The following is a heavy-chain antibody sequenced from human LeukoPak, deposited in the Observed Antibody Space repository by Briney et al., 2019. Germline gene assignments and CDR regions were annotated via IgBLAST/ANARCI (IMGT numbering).Heavy chain of an antibody. J-gene: IGHJ3*02. Sequence: SETLSLTCTVSGGSISSYYWSWIRQPPGKGLEWIGYIYYSGRTDYNPSLKSRVTISVDTSKHQFSIKLKSVTAADTAVYFCARGRWLPNAFDIWGQGTMVTVFS. CDR2: IYYSGRT. CDR1: GGSISSYY. V-gene: IGHV4-59*01. CDR3: ARGRWLPNAFDI. D-gene: IGHD5-24*01.